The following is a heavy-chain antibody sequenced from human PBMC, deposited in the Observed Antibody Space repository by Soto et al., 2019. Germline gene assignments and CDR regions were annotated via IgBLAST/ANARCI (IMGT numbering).Heavy chain of an antibody. Sequence: KSSETLSLTCTVSGGSISSGDYYWSWIRQPPGKGLEGIGYIYYSGSTYYNPSLKSRVTISVDTSKNQFSLKLSSVTAADTAVYYCAREDVVVVAAKTEVRYYGMDVWGQGTTVTVSS. J-gene: IGHJ6*02. CDR1: GGSISSGDYY. V-gene: IGHV4-30-4*01. CDR2: IYYSGST. D-gene: IGHD2-15*01. CDR3: AREDVVVVAAKTEVRYYGMDV.